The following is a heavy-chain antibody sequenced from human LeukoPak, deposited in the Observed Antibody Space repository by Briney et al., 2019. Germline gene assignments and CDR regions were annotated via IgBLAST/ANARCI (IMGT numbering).Heavy chain of an antibody. Sequence: SETLSLTCTVSGGSISSYYWSWIRQPAGKGLEWIGRIYTSGSTNYNPSLKSRVTMSVDTSKNQFSLKLSSVTAADTAVYYCARAGYYYDGSGYYYFDYWGQGTLVTVSS. V-gene: IGHV4-4*07. D-gene: IGHD3-22*01. CDR3: ARAGYYYDGSGYYYFDY. CDR1: GGSISSYY. J-gene: IGHJ4*02. CDR2: IYTSGST.